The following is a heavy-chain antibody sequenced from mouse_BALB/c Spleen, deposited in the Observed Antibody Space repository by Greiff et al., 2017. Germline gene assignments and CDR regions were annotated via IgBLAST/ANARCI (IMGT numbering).Heavy chain of an antibody. Sequence: EVKLVESGGGLVQPGGSLKLSCAASGFTFSSYGMSWVRQTPDKRLELVATINSNGGSTYYPDSVKGRFTISRDNAKNTLYLQMSSLKSEDTAMYYCARDRGNLFRLYWGQGTTLTVSS. D-gene: IGHD1-1*01. CDR3: ARDRGNLFRLY. CDR1: GFTFSSYG. J-gene: IGHJ2*01. V-gene: IGHV5-6-3*01. CDR2: INSNGGST.